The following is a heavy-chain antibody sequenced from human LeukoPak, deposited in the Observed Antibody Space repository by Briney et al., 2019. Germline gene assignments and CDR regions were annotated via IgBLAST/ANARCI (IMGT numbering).Heavy chain of an antibody. J-gene: IGHJ3*02. CDR2: LSSSGRYT. V-gene: IGHV3-11*03. CDR1: GFSFSEYY. Sequence: KPGGCLRLSCAASGFSFSEYYMTWIRQAPGKGLEWVSNLSSSGRYTNYADSVRGRFTISRDNAKKSLYLQMNSLRAEDTAVYYCARHSEGPVNDAFDIWGQGTQDPVSS. D-gene: IGHD2-2*01. CDR3: ARHSEGPVNDAFDI.